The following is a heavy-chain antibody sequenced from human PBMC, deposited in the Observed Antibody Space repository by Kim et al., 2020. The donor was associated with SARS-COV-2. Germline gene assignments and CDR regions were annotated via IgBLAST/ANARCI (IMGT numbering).Heavy chain of an antibody. CDR3: ARQKQWLAPLDY. D-gene: IGHD6-19*01. V-gene: IGHV4-39*01. J-gene: IGHJ4*02. CDR1: GGSISSSSSY. CDR2: IYYSGSA. Sequence: SETLSLTCTVSGGSISSSSSYWDWIRQPPGKGLEWIGSIYYSGSAYYNPSLKSRVTISVDTSKNQFSLKLSSVTAADTVVYYCARQKQWLAPLDYWGQGT.